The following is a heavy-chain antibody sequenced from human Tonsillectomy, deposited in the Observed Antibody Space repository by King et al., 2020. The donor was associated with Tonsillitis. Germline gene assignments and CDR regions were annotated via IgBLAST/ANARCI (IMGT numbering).Heavy chain of an antibody. J-gene: IGHJ6*03. Sequence: VQLQQWGAGLLKPSETLSLTCAVYGGSFSGYYWSWIRQPPGKGLEWIGEINHSGSTNYNPSLKSRVTISVDTSKNQFSLKLSSVTAADTAVYYCARGRISYCTNGVCNYYYMDVWGKGTTVTVSS. V-gene: IGHV4-34*01. D-gene: IGHD2-8*01. CDR3: ARGRISYCTNGVCNYYYMDV. CDR1: GGSFSGYY. CDR2: INHSGST.